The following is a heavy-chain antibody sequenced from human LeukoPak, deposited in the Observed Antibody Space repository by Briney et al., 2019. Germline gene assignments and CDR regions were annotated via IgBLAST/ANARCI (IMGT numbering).Heavy chain of an antibody. CDR1: GYTFTSYD. CDR3: ARSIAPARKRARGFDP. V-gene: IGHV1-8*01. D-gene: IGHD6-6*01. Sequence: ASVKVSCKASGYTFTSYDINWVRQATRQGLEWMGWMNPNSGNTGYAQKFQGRVTMTRNTSISTAYMELSSLRSEDTAVYYCARSIAPARKRARGFDPWGQGTLVTVSS. CDR2: MNPNSGNT. J-gene: IGHJ5*02.